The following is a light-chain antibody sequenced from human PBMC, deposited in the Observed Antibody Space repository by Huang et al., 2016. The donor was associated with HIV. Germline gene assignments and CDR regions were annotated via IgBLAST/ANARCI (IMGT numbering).Light chain of an antibody. CDR1: QDISNY. Sequence: GDRVTITCQASQDISNYLNWYQQKPGKAPKLLIYDASNLEKGVPSRFSGSRSGTHFTFTINNLQPEDIATYYCQQYDNRHTFGQGTKLEIK. CDR2: DAS. CDR3: QQYDNRHT. J-gene: IGKJ2*01. V-gene: IGKV1-33*01.